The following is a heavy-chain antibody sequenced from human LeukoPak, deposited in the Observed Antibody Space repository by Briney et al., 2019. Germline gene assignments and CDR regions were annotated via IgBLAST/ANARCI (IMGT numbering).Heavy chain of an antibody. CDR1: GFTFSSYG. CDR2: IWYDGSNK. D-gene: IGHD2-2*01. J-gene: IGHJ4*02. CDR3: AKVRYCSSTSCRHRDGHYFDY. V-gene: IGHV3-33*06. Sequence: GGSLRLSCAASGFTFSSYGMHWVRQAPGKGLEWVAVIWYDGSNKYYADSVKGRFTISRDNPKNTLYLQMNSLRAEDTAVYYCAKVRYCSSTSCRHRDGHYFDYWGQGTLVTVSS.